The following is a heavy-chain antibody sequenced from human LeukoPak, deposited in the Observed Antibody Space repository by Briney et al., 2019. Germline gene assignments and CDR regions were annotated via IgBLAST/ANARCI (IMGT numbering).Heavy chain of an antibody. Sequence: GGSLRLSCAASGFTFSSYAMSWVRQAPGKGLEWVSAISGGAGLTYYADSVKGRFTISRDNSKNTLFLQMNSLRAEDTAVYYCAKHQGSAWQINWFDPWGQGTLVTVSS. J-gene: IGHJ5*02. D-gene: IGHD6-19*01. CDR1: GFTFSSYA. V-gene: IGHV3-23*01. CDR3: AKHQGSAWQINWFDP. CDR2: ISGGAGLT.